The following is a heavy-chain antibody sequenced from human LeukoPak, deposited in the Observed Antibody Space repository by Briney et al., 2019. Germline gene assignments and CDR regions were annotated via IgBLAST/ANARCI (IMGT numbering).Heavy chain of an antibody. CDR2: ISGSGGST. V-gene: IGHV3-23*01. CDR1: GFTFSSYA. CDR3: AKDASRTIFGVVICFDY. Sequence: HAGGSLRLSCAASGFTFSSYAMSWVRQAPGKGLEWVSAISGSGGSTYYADSVKGRFTISRDNSKNTLYLQMNSLRAEDTAVYYCAKDASRTIFGVVICFDYWGQGTLVTVSS. D-gene: IGHD3-3*01. J-gene: IGHJ4*02.